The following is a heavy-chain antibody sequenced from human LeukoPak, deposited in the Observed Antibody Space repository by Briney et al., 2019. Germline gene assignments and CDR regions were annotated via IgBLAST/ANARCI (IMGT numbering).Heavy chain of an antibody. D-gene: IGHD3-10*01. Sequence: GGSLRLSCSASGFTFSRYSMSWVRQAPGKGLEWVSSISSSSSYIYYADSVKGRFTISRDNAKNTLYLQMNSLRAEDTAVYYCAGIRITMVRGVMYNWFDPWGQGTLVTVSS. CDR2: ISSSSSYI. CDR1: GFTFSRYS. J-gene: IGHJ5*02. V-gene: IGHV3-21*01. CDR3: AGIRITMVRGVMYNWFDP.